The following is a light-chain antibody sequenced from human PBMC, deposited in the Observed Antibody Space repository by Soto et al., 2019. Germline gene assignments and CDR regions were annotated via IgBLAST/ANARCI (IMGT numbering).Light chain of an antibody. CDR3: QQRSNWPRLT. CDR2: DAS. J-gene: IGKJ4*01. CDR1: QSVSSY. Sequence: EIVLTQSPATLSLSPGERATLSCRASQSVSSYLAWYQQKPGQAPRLLIYDASNRATGIPARFSGSGSGTNFTLTISFLEPEDFAVYYCQQRSNWPRLTFGGGIKVDIK. V-gene: IGKV3-11*01.